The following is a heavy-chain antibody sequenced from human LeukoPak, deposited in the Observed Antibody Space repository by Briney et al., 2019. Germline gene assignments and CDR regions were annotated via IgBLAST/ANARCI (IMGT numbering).Heavy chain of an antibody. CDR2: IYYSGST. J-gene: IGHJ3*02. CDR1: GGSIRSYY. Sequence: SETLSLTCTVSGGSIRSYYWSWIRQPPGKGLEWIGYIYYSGSTYYNPSLKSRVTISVDTSKNQFSLKPSSVTAADTAVYYCARDPMTTRAFDIWGQGTMVTVSS. D-gene: IGHD4-17*01. CDR3: ARDPMTTRAFDI. V-gene: IGHV4-59*12.